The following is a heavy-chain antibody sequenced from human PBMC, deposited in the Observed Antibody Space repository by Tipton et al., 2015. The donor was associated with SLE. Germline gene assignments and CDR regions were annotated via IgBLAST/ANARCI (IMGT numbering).Heavy chain of an antibody. CDR1: GYTFTSYY. J-gene: IGHJ4*02. V-gene: IGHV1-46*01. CDR2: INPSGGST. D-gene: IGHD5-12*01. CDR3: ARGGDIVATIRVGYFDY. Sequence: QLVQSGPEVKKPGASVKVSCKASGYTFTSYYMHWVRQAPGQGLEWMGIINPSGGSTSYAQKFQGRVTMTRDTSTSTVYMELSSLRSEDTAVYYCARGGDIVATIRVGYFDYWGQGTLVTVSS.